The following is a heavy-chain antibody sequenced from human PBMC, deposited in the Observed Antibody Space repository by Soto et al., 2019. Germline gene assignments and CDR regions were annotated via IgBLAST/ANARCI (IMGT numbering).Heavy chain of an antibody. CDR3: ARSVDP. V-gene: IGHV4-4*02. J-gene: IGHJ5*02. CDR2: MHHSGSV. CDR1: GDSISNNRW. Sequence: SETLSLTCSVAGDSISNNRWWSWVRQPPGKGLEWIGEMHHSGSVHYNASLKSRATISVDKSKNQFSLKLSSVTAADTAVYYCARSVDPWGQGTLVTVSS.